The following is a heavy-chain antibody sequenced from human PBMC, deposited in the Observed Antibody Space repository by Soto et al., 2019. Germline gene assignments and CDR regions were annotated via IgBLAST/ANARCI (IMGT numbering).Heavy chain of an antibody. V-gene: IGHV3-72*01. Sequence: EVQLVESGGGLVQPGGSLRLSCAASGFTFSDHYMDWVRQAPGKGLEWVGRTRNKANSYTTEYAASVKGRFTISRDDSKNSLYLQMNSLKTEDSAVYYCARADYYDSGSYWYFDLWGRGTLVTVSS. CDR3: ARADYYDSGSYWYFDL. CDR1: GFTFSDHY. D-gene: IGHD3-22*01. CDR2: TRNKANSYTT. J-gene: IGHJ2*01.